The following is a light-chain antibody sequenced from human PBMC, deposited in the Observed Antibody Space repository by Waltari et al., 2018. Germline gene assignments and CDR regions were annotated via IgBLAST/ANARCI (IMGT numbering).Light chain of an antibody. V-gene: IGKV4-1*01. CDR3: HQYYSSPGT. CDR1: QSVLYSSNNKNC. J-gene: IGKJ1*01. CDR2: WAA. Sequence: DIVLTHSPDPLAVSLGESATNNCKSSQSVLYSSNNKNCVAWYQQKPGQPSKLLIYWAATRESGVPARSSGSGSGADFTLNISSLQAEDVAVYYCHQYYSSPGTFGQGPKVEI.